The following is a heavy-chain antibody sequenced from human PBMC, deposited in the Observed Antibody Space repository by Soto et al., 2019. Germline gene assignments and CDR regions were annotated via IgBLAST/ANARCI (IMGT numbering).Heavy chain of an antibody. Sequence: QVQLQESGPGLVKPSETLSLTCIVSGGSVSSGSYYWSWIRQPPGKGLEWIGFIYYTGRTSYNPSLKSRVTISVDTSKNQFSLKLSSVNAADTAVYFCATMSSSGYPLDYWGRGTLVTVSS. CDR1: GGSVSSGSYY. D-gene: IGHD3-22*01. V-gene: IGHV4-61*01. CDR3: ATMSSSGYPLDY. J-gene: IGHJ4*02. CDR2: IYYTGRT.